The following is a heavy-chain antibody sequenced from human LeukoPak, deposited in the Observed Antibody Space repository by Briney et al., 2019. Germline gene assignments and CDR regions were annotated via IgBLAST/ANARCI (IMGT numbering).Heavy chain of an antibody. J-gene: IGHJ4*02. Sequence: GGSLRLSCAASGFTFSLYGMHWVRQAPGKGLEWVAMTWYDGSNTYYADSLRGRFTIARDNSKNMLYLQMNSLRAEDTAVYYCAKDLRPYCSSSSCSTPFDYWGQGTLVTVSS. CDR2: TWYDGSNT. D-gene: IGHD2-2*01. CDR3: AKDLRPYCSSSSCSTPFDY. V-gene: IGHV3-33*06. CDR1: GFTFSLYG.